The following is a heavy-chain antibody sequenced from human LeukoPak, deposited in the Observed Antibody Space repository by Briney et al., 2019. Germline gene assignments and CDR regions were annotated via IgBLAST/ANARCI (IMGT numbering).Heavy chain of an antibody. D-gene: IGHD3-10*01. CDR3: AGDAGGVFTSDY. Sequence: ASVKVSCKASGGTFSSYAISWVRQAPGQGLEWMGRIIPILGIANYAQKFQGRVTITADKSTSTAYMELSSLRSEDTAVYYCAGDAGGVFTSDYWGQGTLVTVSS. CDR1: GGTFSSYA. CDR2: IIPILGIA. V-gene: IGHV1-69*04. J-gene: IGHJ4*02.